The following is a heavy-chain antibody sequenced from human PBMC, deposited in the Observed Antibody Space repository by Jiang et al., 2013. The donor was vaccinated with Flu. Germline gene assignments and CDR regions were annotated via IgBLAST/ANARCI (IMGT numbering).Heavy chain of an antibody. CDR1: GGSFIRNY. V-gene: IGHV4-4*09. CDR2: IYDSVTT. CDR3: ALGPLTSDFEV. J-gene: IGHJ2*01. Sequence: LLKPSETLSLTCTVSGGSFIRNYWSWIRQSPGKGLEWIGYIYDSVTTRYNPSLSSRVTISADTSKNQFSLRLASVTAADTAMYYCALGPLTSDFEVWGRGAPVTVSS. D-gene: IGHD7-27*01.